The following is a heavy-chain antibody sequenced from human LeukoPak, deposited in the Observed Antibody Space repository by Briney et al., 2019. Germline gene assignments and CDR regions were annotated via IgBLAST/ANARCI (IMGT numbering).Heavy chain of an antibody. CDR1: GFTFSSYA. V-gene: IGHV3-23*01. CDR3: AKDAIEGYQLLSPYYFDY. Sequence: PGGSLRLSCAASGFTFSSYAMSWVRQAPGKGLEWVSAISGSGGSTYYADSVKGRFTISRDNSKNTLYLQMNSLRAEDTAVYYCAKDAIEGYQLLSPYYFDYWGQGTLVTVSS. CDR2: ISGSGGST. D-gene: IGHD2-2*01. J-gene: IGHJ4*02.